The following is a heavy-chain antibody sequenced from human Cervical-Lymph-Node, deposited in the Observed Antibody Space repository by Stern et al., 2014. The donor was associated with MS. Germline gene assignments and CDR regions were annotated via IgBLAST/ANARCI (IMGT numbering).Heavy chain of an antibody. J-gene: IGHJ4*02. D-gene: IGHD2-21*01. CDR2: LDWDGDK. V-gene: IGHV2-70*01. CDR1: GFSLSTTGMC. Sequence: ESGPALVKPTQTLRLTCTFSGFSLSTTGMCLSWIRQPPGKALECLALLDWDGDKYYSTALKTRLTISKDTSKNQVGLTMTNMAPLDTATYFCVRAREGYYFDYWGQGIPVTVSS. CDR3: VRAREGYYFDY.